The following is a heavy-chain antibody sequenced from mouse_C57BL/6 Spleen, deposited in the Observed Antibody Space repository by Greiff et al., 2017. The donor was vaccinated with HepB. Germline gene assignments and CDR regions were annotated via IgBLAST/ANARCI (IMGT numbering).Heavy chain of an antibody. CDR1: GYTFTSYW. J-gene: IGHJ1*03. CDR2: IDPSDSET. Sequence: QVQLQQPGAELVRPGSSVKLSCKASGYTFTSYWMHWVKQRPIQGLEWIGNIDPSDSETHYNQKFKDKATLTVDKSSRTAYMQLSSLTSEDSAVYYCARKALITTVVSYWYFDVWGTGTTVTVSS. CDR3: ARKALITTVVSYWYFDV. D-gene: IGHD1-1*01. V-gene: IGHV1-52*01.